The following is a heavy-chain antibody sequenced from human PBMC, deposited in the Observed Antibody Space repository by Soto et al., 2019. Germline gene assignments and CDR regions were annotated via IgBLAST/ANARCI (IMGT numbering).Heavy chain of an antibody. D-gene: IGHD1-1*01. Sequence: SETLSLTCTVSGGSISSYYWSWIRQPPGKGLEWVGYISYGGITNYNPSLKSRVTMSVDTSKNRFSLKLSSVTAADTAVYYCGRHNWNDVGWFDPWGQGTLVTVSS. V-gene: IGHV4-59*01. CDR3: GRHNWNDVGWFDP. J-gene: IGHJ5*02. CDR1: GGSISSYY. CDR2: ISYGGIT.